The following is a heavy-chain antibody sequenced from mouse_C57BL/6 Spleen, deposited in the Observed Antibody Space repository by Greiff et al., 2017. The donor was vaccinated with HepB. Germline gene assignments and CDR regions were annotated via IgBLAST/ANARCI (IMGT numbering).Heavy chain of an antibody. V-gene: IGHV1-52*01. CDR1: GYTFTSYW. CDR3: ARWALYFSSYVGGYFDV. CDR2: IDPSDSET. J-gene: IGHJ1*03. D-gene: IGHD2-5*01. Sequence: QVQLQQPGAELVRPGSSVKLSCKASGYTFTSYWMHWVKQRPIQGLEWIGNIDPSDSETHYNQKFKDKATLTVDKSSSTSYMQLSSLTSEDSSVYYCARWALYFSSYVGGYFDVWGTGTTVTVSS.